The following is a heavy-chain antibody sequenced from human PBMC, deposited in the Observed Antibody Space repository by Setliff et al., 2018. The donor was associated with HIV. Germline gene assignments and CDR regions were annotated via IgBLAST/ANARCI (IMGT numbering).Heavy chain of an antibody. D-gene: IGHD5-18*01. J-gene: IGHJ4*02. CDR1: GGSIINYF. V-gene: IGHV4-59*01. CDR3: ARSPGVDTNMAFDY. CDR2: TYYSGSA. Sequence: PSETLSLTCTVSGGSIINYFWSWIRLPPGKGLEWIGYTYYSGSADYNRSLKSRVTISVDTSKSQVSLNLNSVTAADTAVYYCARSPGVDTNMAFDYWGQGILVTVSS.